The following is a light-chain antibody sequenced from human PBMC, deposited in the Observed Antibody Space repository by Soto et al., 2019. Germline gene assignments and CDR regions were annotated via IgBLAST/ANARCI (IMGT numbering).Light chain of an antibody. V-gene: IGLV1-40*01. CDR1: SSNIGAGYD. J-gene: IGLJ1*01. CDR2: GNS. Sequence: QSVLTQPPSVSGAPGQRVTISCTGSSSNIGAGYDVQWYQQLPGTAPKLLMYGNSNRPSGVPDRFSGSKSGTSASLAITGLQAEDEADYYCQSYDSSLTALYVFGMGTKLTVL. CDR3: QSYDSSLTALYV.